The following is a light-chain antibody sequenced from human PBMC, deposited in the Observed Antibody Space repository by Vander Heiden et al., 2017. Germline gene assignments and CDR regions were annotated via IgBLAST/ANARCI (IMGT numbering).Light chain of an antibody. CDR2: LGS. J-gene: IGKJ2*01. CDR3: MQALQTPRT. Sequence: DSAMTQSPLSLPVTTGEPASISCRSSQSLLYSNGYNYLDWYLQKPGQSPQLLIYLGSNRASGVADRFSGSGSGTDFTLKISRVEDEDVGVYYCMQALQTPRTFGQGTKLEIK. CDR1: QSLLYSNGYNY. V-gene: IGKV2-28*01.